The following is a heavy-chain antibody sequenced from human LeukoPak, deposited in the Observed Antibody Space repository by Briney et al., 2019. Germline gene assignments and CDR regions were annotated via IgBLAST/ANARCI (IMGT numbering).Heavy chain of an antibody. V-gene: IGHV1-2*02. CDR1: GYTFTCYY. Sequence: ASVKVSCKASGYTFTCYYMHWVRQAPGQGLEWMGRINPNSGGTNYAQKFQGRVTMTRDTSISTAYMELSRLRSDDTAVYYCARAGVWDYSDSSGYHNGAFDIWGQGTMVTVSS. J-gene: IGHJ3*02. D-gene: IGHD3-22*01. CDR3: ARAGVWDYSDSSGYHNGAFDI. CDR2: INPNSGGT.